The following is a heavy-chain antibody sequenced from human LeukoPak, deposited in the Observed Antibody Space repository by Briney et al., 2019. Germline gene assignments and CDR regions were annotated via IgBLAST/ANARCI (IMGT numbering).Heavy chain of an antibody. Sequence: ASVKVSCKASGGTFSSYAISWVRQAPGQGLEWMGWISAYNGNTNYAQKLQGRVTMTTDTSTSTAYMELRSLRSDDTAVYYCARFLLGPHSTWYAFDIWGQGTMVTVSS. J-gene: IGHJ3*02. CDR2: ISAYNGNT. CDR1: GGTFSSYA. V-gene: IGHV1-18*01. D-gene: IGHD7-27*01. CDR3: ARFLLGPHSTWYAFDI.